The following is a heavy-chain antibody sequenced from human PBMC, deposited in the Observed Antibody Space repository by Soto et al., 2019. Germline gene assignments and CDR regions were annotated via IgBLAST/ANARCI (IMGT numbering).Heavy chain of an antibody. CDR1: GFTFSTYA. CDR2: ISGSGGST. J-gene: IGHJ5*02. Sequence: EVQLLESGGGLVQPGRSLRLSCAASGFTFSTYAMSWVRQAPGKGLEWVSSISGSGGSTYYADSVKGRFTISRDNSKNTLYLQMISLRAEDTAVYYCAKRVITADGSFFDPWGQGTLVTVSS. CDR3: AKRVITADGSFFDP. V-gene: IGHV3-23*01. D-gene: IGHD6-13*01.